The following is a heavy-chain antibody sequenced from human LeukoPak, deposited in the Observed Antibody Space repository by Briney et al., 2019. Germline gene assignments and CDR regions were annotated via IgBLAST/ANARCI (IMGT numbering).Heavy chain of an antibody. D-gene: IGHD3-22*01. J-gene: IGHJ1*01. CDR3: ATYSSLNRRESQY. CDR2: INHSGST. Sequence: SETLSLTCAVYGGSFSGYYWSWIRQPPGKGLEWIGEINHSGSTNYNPSLKSRVTISLDTSKNQFSLKLSSVTAADTAVYYCATYSSLNRRESQYWGQGTLLTVSS. CDR1: GGSFSGYY. V-gene: IGHV4-34*01.